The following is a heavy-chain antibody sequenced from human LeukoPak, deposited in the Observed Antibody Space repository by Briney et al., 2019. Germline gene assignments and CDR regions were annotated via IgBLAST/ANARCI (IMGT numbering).Heavy chain of an antibody. V-gene: IGHV4-34*01. CDR3: ARGYCSGGSCYFRRYYFDY. CDR2: INHSGST. J-gene: IGHJ4*02. CDR1: DGSFSGYY. Sequence: SETLSLTCAVYDGSFSGYYCSWIRQPPGKGLEWIGEINHSGSTNYNPSLKSRVTISVDTSKNQFSLKLSSVTAADTAVYYCARGYCSGGSCYFRRYYFDYWGQGTLVTVSS. D-gene: IGHD2-15*01.